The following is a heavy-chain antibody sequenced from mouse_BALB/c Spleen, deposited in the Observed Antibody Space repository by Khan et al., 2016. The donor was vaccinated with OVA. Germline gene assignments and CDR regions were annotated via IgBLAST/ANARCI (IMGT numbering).Heavy chain of an antibody. J-gene: IGHJ3*01. Sequence: EVELVESGGDLVKPGGSLKPSCAASGFTFSNYGMSWVRQTPDKRLEWVATISSDGTYTYYPDSVKGRFTISRNNAKNTLYLQMSSLKSEDTAMYYWTSHLTGSVAYWGQGTLVTVSA. CDR2: ISSDGTYT. D-gene: IGHD4-1*01. V-gene: IGHV5-6*01. CDR3: TSHLTGSVAY. CDR1: GFTFSNYG.